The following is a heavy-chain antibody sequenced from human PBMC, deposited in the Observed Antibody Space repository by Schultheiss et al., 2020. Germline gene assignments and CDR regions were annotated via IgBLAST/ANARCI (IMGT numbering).Heavy chain of an antibody. J-gene: IGHJ5*02. CDR1: GGSFSGYY. CDR3: ARLGVVPAAIRGYNWFDP. CDR2: INHSGST. Sequence: SETLSLTCAVYGGSFSGYYWSWIRQPPGKGLEWIGEINHSGSTNYNPSLKSQVTISVDTSKNQFSLKLSSVTAADTAVYYCARLGVVPAAIRGYNWFDPWGQGTLVTVSS. D-gene: IGHD2-2*02. V-gene: IGHV4-34*01.